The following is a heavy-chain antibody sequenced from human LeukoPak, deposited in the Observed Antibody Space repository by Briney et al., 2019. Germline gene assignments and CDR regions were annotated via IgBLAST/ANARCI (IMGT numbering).Heavy chain of an antibody. CDR2: ISSSSSYI. CDR1: GFTFSIYS. J-gene: IGHJ4*02. D-gene: IGHD3-10*01. V-gene: IGHV3-21*01. Sequence: GGSLRLSRAASGFTFSIYSMKWVRPAPGKGLEWVSSISSSSSYIYYADSVKGRFTISRDNAKNSMYLQMNSLRAEDTAVYYCARDGPSYGSGSYSDYWGQGTLVTVSS. CDR3: ARDGPSYGSGSYSDY.